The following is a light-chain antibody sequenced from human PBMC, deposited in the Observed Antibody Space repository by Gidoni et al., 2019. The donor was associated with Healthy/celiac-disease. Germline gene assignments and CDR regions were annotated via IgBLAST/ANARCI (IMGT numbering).Light chain of an antibody. V-gene: IGKV1-39*01. CDR1: QSISSY. Sequence: MTQSPSSLSASVGDRVTITCRASQSISSYLNWYQQKPGKASKLLIYAASSLQSGVPSRFSGSGSGTDFTLTISSLQPEEFATYYCQQSYSTLLAFGGGTKVEIK. CDR3: QQSYSTLLA. J-gene: IGKJ4*01. CDR2: AAS.